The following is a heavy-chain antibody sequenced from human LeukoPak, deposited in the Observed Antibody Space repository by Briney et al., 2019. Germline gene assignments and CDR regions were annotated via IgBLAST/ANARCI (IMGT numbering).Heavy chain of an antibody. V-gene: IGHV3-23*01. CDR3: AKDLYYYDSSGYLEAFDI. J-gene: IGHJ3*02. CDR1: GFTFSSYA. Sequence: PGGSLRLSCAASGFTFSSYAMSWVRQAPGKGLEWVSAISGSGGSTYYADSVKGRFTISRDNSKNTLYLQMNSLRAEDTAVYYCAKDLYYYDSSGYLEAFDIWGQGTMVTVSS. CDR2: ISGSGGST. D-gene: IGHD3-22*01.